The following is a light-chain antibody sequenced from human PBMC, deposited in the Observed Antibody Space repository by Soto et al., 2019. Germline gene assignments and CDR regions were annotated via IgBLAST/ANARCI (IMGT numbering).Light chain of an antibody. CDR2: GTS. V-gene: IGKV3-20*01. CDR1: QSVTTSY. J-gene: IGKJ1*01. Sequence: EIVLTQSPGTLSLSPGERATLSCRTSQSVTTSYLAWYQQKPGQAPRLLIYGTSIRATGVPDRFSGSGSATDVTLTTSRLEPEDFAVYYCHQYGDSPQTFGQGTKVEI. CDR3: HQYGDSPQT.